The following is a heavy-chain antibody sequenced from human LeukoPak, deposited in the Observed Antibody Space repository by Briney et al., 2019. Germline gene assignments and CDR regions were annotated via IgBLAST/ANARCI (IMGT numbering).Heavy chain of an antibody. CDR3: ARFPPGYWYLIDY. CDR2: ISSSGSTI. CDR1: GFTFSSYE. D-gene: IGHD2-8*02. J-gene: IGHJ4*02. Sequence: GGSLRLSCAASGFTFSSYEMNWVRQAPGKGLEWVSYISSSGSTIYYADSVKGRFTISRDNAKNSLYLQMNSLRAEDTAVYYCARFPPGYWYLIDYWGQGTLVTVSS. V-gene: IGHV3-48*03.